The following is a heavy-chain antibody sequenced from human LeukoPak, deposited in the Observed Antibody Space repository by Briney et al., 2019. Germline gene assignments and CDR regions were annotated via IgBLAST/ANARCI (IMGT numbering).Heavy chain of an antibody. CDR3: ARPQAPYSSRSTFDY. CDR2: INNDGSST. CDR1: GFTFSTYW. Sequence: PGGSLRLSCAASGFTFSTYWMRWVRQAPGKGLVWVSRINNDGSSTSYADSVKGRFTISRDNAMNTLYLQMNSLRAEDTAVYYCARPQAPYSSRSTFDYWGQGALVTVSS. J-gene: IGHJ4*02. V-gene: IGHV3-74*01. D-gene: IGHD6-13*01.